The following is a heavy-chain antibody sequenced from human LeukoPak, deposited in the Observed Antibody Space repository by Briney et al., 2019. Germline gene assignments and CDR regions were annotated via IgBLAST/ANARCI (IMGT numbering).Heavy chain of an antibody. V-gene: IGHV4-39*07. J-gene: IGHJ4*02. D-gene: IGHD5-12*01. CDR2: IYYSGST. Sequence: PSETLSLTCTVSGGSISSSSYYWGWLRQPPGTGLEWIGSIYYSGSTYYNPSLKSRVTISVDTSKNQFSLKLSSVTAADTAVYYCARAGVGYDFYYWGQGTLVTVSS. CDR3: ARAGVGYDFYY. CDR1: GGSISSSSYY.